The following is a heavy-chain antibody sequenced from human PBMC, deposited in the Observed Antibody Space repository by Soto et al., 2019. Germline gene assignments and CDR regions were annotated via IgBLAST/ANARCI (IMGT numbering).Heavy chain of an antibody. D-gene: IGHD3-22*01. J-gene: IGHJ4*02. CDR1: GFTFSNYA. CDR2: ISGTGGST. CDR3: AKGSPIGYYQGTSGFDY. Sequence: EVQLLESGGGLVQPGGSLRLSCAASGFTFSNYAINWVRQAPGRGLEWVSVISGTGGSTYYADSVKGRFTISRDNSKKRRDLQMNSLRAEDTDVYYCAKGSPIGYYQGTSGFDYGGQGTLFTDSS. V-gene: IGHV3-23*01.